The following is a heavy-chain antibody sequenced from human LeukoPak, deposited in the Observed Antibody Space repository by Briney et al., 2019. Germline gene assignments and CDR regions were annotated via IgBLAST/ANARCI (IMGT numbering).Heavy chain of an antibody. J-gene: IGHJ6*03. CDR1: GFTFSSYG. CDR2: IWYDGSNK. CDR3: AKAEDDSSGYYYYYYMDV. D-gene: IGHD3-22*01. Sequence: PGGSLRLYCAASGFTFSSYGMHWVRQAPGKGLEWVAVIWYDGSNKYYADSVKGRFTISRDNSKNTPYLQMNSLRAEDTAVYYCAKAEDDSSGYYYYYYMDVWGKGTTVTVSS. V-gene: IGHV3-33*06.